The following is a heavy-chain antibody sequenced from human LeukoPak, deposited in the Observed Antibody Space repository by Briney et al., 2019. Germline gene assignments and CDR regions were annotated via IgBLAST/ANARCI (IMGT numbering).Heavy chain of an antibody. V-gene: IGHV3-7*01. CDR3: ARENWAPYY. CDR2: IKQDGSER. Sequence: GGSLRLSCAASGFTFSSYWMTWVRQAPGKGLEWVANIKQDGSERNYVDSVKGRFTISRDNAKNSLYLQMNSPRAEDTAVYYCARENWAPYYWGQGTLVTVSS. J-gene: IGHJ4*02. CDR1: GFTFSSYW. D-gene: IGHD7-27*01.